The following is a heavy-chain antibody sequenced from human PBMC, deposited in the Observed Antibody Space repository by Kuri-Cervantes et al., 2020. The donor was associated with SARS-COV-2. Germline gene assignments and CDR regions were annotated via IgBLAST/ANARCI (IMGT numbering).Heavy chain of an antibody. V-gene: IGHV3-7*01. CDR3: ARKRNNYDFWSGPIYYFDY. CDR2: IKQDGSEK. D-gene: IGHD3-3*01. J-gene: IGHJ4*02. CDR1: GFTFSSYW. Sequence: GGSLRLSCAASGFTFSSYWMSWVRQAPGKGLEGVANIKQDGSEKYYVDSVKGRFTISRDNAKNSLYLQMNSLRAEDTAVYYCARKRNNYDFWSGPIYYFDYWGQGTLVTVSS.